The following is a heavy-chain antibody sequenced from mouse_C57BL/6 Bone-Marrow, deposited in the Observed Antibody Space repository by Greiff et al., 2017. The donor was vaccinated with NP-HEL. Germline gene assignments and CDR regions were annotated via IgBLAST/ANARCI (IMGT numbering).Heavy chain of an antibody. CDR2: IYPRSGNT. Sequence: VQLQQSGAELARPGASVKLSCKASGYTFTSYGISWVKQRTGQGLEWIGEIYPRSGNTYYNEKFKGKATLTADKSSSTAYMELRSLTSEDSAVYFCARESLYYCGCSAWFAYWGQGTLVTVSA. CDR3: ARESLYYCGCSAWFAY. J-gene: IGHJ3*01. CDR1: GYTFTSYG. V-gene: IGHV1-81*01. D-gene: IGHD1-1*01.